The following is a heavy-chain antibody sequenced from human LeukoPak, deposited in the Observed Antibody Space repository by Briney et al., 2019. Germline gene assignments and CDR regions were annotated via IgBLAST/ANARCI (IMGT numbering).Heavy chain of an antibody. V-gene: IGHV4-59*01. CDR1: GDSISYYY. CDR2: IHHSGST. D-gene: IGHD1-26*01. J-gene: IGHJ5*02. CDR3: ARDRGSVGFDP. Sequence: TASETLSLTCAVSGDSISYYYWSWIRQPPGKGLEWIGYIHHSGSTNYNASLKSRVTMSVDTSKNQFSLKLTSVTAADTAVYYCARDRGSVGFDPWGQGTLVTVSS.